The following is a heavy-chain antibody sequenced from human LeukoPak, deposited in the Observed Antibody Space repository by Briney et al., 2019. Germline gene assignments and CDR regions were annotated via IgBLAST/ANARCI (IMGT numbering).Heavy chain of an antibody. V-gene: IGHV1-18*04. CDR1: GYTFTGYY. CDR2: ISAYNGNT. D-gene: IGHD3-10*01. J-gene: IGHJ4*02. CDR3: AREGFAGHIDY. Sequence: AASVKVSCKASGYTFTGYYMHWVRQAPGQGLEWMGWISAYNGNTNYAQKLQGRVTMTTDTSTSTAYMELRSLRSDDTAVYYCAREGFAGHIDYWGQGTLVTVSS.